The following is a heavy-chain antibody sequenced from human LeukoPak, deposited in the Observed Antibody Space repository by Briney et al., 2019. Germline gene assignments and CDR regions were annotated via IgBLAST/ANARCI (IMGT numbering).Heavy chain of an antibody. D-gene: IGHD3-9*01. CDR3: ARGASLRYFDWLLGDYFDY. CDR2: IYYSGST. J-gene: IGHJ4*02. Sequence: SETLSLTCTVSGGSISSYYWSWIRQPPGKGLEWIGYIYYSGSTNYNPSLKSRVTISVDTSKNQFSLKLSSVTAADTAVYYCARGASLRYFDWLLGDYFDYWGQGTLVTVSS. V-gene: IGHV4-59*12. CDR1: GGSISSYY.